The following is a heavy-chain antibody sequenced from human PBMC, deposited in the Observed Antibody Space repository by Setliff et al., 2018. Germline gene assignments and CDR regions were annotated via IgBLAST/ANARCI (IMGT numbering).Heavy chain of an antibody. D-gene: IGHD6-6*01. Sequence: SSETLSLTCAVYGESFDNHYWTWIRQPPGERLEWIGEINHRGFTDYKPSLKSRLTMSVDTSRNQFSLNLGSVTAADTGVYYCARGRIAERPEAIDYWAREPRSPSPQ. CDR1: GESFDNHY. CDR3: ARGRIAERPEAIDY. CDR2: INHRGFT. V-gene: IGHV4-34*01. J-gene: IGHJ4*02.